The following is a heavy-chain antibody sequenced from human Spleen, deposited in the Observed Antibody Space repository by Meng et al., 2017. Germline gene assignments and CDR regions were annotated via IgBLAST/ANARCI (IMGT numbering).Heavy chain of an antibody. D-gene: IGHD4-11*01. CDR3: ARGPTTMAHDFDY. J-gene: IGHJ4*02. CDR2: VYNSGST. CDR1: GCCISSSGYY. V-gene: IGHV4-31*01. Sequence: VQAQESGPGLLKPSQSLSLICTVSGCCISSSGYYWSWIRQHPGKGLEWIGYVYNSGSTDYNLSLKSQITISVDTSKNQFSLKLSSVTAADTAVYYCARGPTTMAHDFDYWGQGTLVTVSS.